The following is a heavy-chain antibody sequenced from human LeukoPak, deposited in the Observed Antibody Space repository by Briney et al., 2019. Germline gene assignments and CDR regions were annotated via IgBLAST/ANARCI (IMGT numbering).Heavy chain of an antibody. J-gene: IGHJ4*02. D-gene: IGHD2-21*02. CDR1: GGSISSYY. V-gene: IGHV4-59*01. Sequence: SETLSLTCTVSGGSISSYYWSWIRQPPGKGLEWIGYIYYSGSTNYNPSLKSRVTISVDTSKHQFSLKLSSVPAADTAVYYCARVPPYCGGDCYDYWGQGTLVTVSS. CDR3: ARVPPYCGGDCYDY. CDR2: IYYSGST.